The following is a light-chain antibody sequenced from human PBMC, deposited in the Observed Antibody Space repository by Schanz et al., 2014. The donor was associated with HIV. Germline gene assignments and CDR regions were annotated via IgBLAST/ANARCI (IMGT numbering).Light chain of an antibody. CDR3: NSYTSSSTWV. CDR2: GVD. V-gene: IGLV2-14*03. J-gene: IGLJ3*02. CDR1: SSDIGPYNC. Sequence: QSALTQPASVSGSPGQSISISCTGTSSDIGPYNCVSWYQQRPGKAPKLVISGVDYRPSGVSSRFSGSKSGSAASLTISGLQAEDEADYYCNSYTSSSTWVFGGGTKLTVL.